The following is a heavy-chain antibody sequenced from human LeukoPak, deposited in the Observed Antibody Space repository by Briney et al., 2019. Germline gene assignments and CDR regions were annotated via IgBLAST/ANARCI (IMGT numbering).Heavy chain of an antibody. V-gene: IGHV4-39*01. CDR2: IYYSGST. CDR3: ARRSNGSGSYYYYYMDV. Sequence: PSETLSLTCTVSDYSISSGYGYHWGWIRQPPGKGLEWIGSIYYSGSTYYNPSLKSRVTISVDTSKNQFSLKLSSVTAADTAVHYCARRSNGSGSYYYYYMDVWGKGTTVTISS. CDR1: DYSISSGYGYH. D-gene: IGHD3-10*01. J-gene: IGHJ6*03.